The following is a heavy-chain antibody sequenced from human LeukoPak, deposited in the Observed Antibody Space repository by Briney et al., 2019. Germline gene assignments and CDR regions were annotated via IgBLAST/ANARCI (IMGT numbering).Heavy chain of an antibody. CDR2: ISAYNGNT. CDR3: ARDGIAALWFDP. V-gene: IGHV1-18*01. D-gene: IGHD6-13*01. J-gene: IGHJ5*02. Sequence: EASVKVSCKASGGTFSSYAISWVRQAPGQGLEWMGWISAYNGNTNYAQKLQGRVTMTTDTSTSTAYMELRSLRSDDTAVYYCARDGIAALWFDPWGQGTLVTVSS. CDR1: GGTFSSYA.